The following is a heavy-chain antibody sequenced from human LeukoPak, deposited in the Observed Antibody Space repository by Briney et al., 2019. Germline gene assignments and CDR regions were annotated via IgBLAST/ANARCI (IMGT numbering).Heavy chain of an antibody. J-gene: IGHJ3*01. V-gene: IGHV4-4*07. CDR3: ARGGAQWLVEEAFDF. Sequence: ADTLSLPCTVTSGPIRTYYWSCLRQTAGKGLEWVVHIYPRGNIKDNPSLKSRVSLSMDTSKNQFSLKVNSVTAADTGVYYCARGGAQWLVEEAFDFWGRGTMVTVSS. CDR2: IYPRGNI. D-gene: IGHD6-19*01. CDR1: SGPIRTYY.